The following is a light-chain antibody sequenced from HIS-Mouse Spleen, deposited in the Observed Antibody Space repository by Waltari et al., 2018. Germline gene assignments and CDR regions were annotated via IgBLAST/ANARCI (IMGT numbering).Light chain of an antibody. CDR3: AAWDDSLSGPV. J-gene: IGLJ3*02. CDR1: SSNIGSNY. V-gene: IGLV1-47*01. CDR2: RNN. Sequence: QSVLTQPPSASGTPGQRVTISCSGSSSNIGSNYVYWYQQLPGTAPKLRIYRNNPRPSVVPDRFSGSKSCTSASLAISGLRSEDEADYYCAAWDDSLSGPVFGGGTKLTVL.